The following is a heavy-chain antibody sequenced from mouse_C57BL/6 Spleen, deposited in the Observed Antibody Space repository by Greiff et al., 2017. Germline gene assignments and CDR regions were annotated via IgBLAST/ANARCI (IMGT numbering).Heavy chain of an antibody. J-gene: IGHJ4*01. CDR1: GYTFTSYW. V-gene: IGHV1-69*01. CDR3: ARWGDGYAMDY. D-gene: IGHD2-3*01. Sequence: QVQLKQPGAELVMPGASVKLSCKASGYTFTSYWMHWVKQRPGQGLEWIGEIDPSDSYTNYNQKFKGKSTLTVDKSSSTAYMQLSSLTSEDSAVYYCARWGDGYAMDYWGQGTSVTVSS. CDR2: IDPSDSYT.